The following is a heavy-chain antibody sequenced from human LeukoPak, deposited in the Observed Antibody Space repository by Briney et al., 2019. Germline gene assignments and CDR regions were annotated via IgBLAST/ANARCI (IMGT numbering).Heavy chain of an antibody. J-gene: IGHJ4*02. CDR1: GFTFSSYA. V-gene: IGHV3-74*01. D-gene: IGHD1-26*01. CDR2: INSDGSST. Sequence: GRSLRLSCAASGFTFSSYAMHWVRQAPGKGLVWVSRINSDGSSTSYADSVKGRFTISRDNAKNTLYLQMNSLRAEDTAVYYCARAMNIKVGATSFDYWGQGTLVTVSS. CDR3: ARAMNIKVGATSFDY.